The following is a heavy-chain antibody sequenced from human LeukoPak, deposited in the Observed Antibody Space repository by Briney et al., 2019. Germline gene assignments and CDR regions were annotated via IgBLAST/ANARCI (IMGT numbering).Heavy chain of an antibody. CDR1: GFSVTNNY. J-gene: IGHJ4*02. CDR2: FYVGGAT. Sequence: GGSLRLSCAVSGFSVTNNYMSWVRQAPGKGLEWVSVFYVGGATYYADSVKGRFTISRDNSENPLYLQMKSLRAEDTAVYYCARGDGYNFFDYWGQGTLVTVSS. V-gene: IGHV3-53*01. CDR3: ARGDGYNFFDY. D-gene: IGHD5-24*01.